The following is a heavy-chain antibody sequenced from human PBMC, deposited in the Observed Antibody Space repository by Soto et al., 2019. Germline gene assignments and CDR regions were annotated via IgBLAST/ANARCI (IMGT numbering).Heavy chain of an antibody. CDR1: GFTFSDYY. CDR3: ARAPRHGIAVAGFYFDY. D-gene: IGHD6-19*01. J-gene: IGHJ4*02. V-gene: IGHV3-11*06. CDR2: ISSSSSYT. Sequence: QVQLVESGGGLVKPGGSLRLSCAASGFTFSDYYMSWIRQAPGKGLEWVSYISSSSSYTNYADSVKGRFTISRDNAKNSLYLQMNSLRAEDTAVYYCARAPRHGIAVAGFYFDYWGQGTLVTVSS.